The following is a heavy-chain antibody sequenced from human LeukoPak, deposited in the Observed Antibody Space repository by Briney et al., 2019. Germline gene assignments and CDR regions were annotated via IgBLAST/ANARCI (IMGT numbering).Heavy chain of an antibody. CDR2: ISSSSSYI. V-gene: IGHV3-21*01. Sequence: PGGSLRLSCAASGFTFSSYSMNWVRQAPGKGLEWVSSISSSSSYIYYADSVKGRFTISRDNAKNSLYLQMNSLRAEDTAVYYCATDSRYSSRGFDPWGQGTLVTVSS. CDR3: ATDSRYSSRGFDP. D-gene: IGHD6-13*01. CDR1: GFTFSSYS. J-gene: IGHJ5*02.